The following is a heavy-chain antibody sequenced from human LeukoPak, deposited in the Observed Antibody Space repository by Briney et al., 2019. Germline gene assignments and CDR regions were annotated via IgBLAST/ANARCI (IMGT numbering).Heavy chain of an antibody. CDR2: ISWDGGST. J-gene: IGHJ4*02. D-gene: IGHD1-1*01. Sequence: GGSLRLSCAASGFTFDDYTMHWVRQAPGKGLEWVSLISWDGGSTYYADSVKGRFTISRDNSKNSLYLQMNSLRAEDTAVYYCARQSSIWNDGTNTDFNSWGQGTLVTVSS. CDR1: GFTFDDYT. CDR3: ARQSSIWNDGTNTDFNS. V-gene: IGHV3-43*01.